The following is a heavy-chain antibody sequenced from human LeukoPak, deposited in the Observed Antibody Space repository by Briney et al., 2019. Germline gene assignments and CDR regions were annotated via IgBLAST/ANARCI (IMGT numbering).Heavy chain of an antibody. D-gene: IGHD3-22*01. J-gene: IGHJ6*03. Sequence: QSGGSLRLSCAASGFTFSSYEMNWVRQAPGKGLEWVSYISSSGSPIYYADSVKGRFTISRDNAKHSLYLQMNSLRAEHTAIYYFAELGITMIGGVWGKGTTVTISS. V-gene: IGHV3-48*03. CDR1: GFTFSSYE. CDR3: AELGITMIGGV. CDR2: ISSSGSPI.